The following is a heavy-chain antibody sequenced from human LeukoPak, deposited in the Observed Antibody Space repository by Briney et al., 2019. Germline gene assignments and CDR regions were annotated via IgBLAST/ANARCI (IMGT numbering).Heavy chain of an antibody. Sequence: GGSLRLSCAVSGFTFSNAWMSWVRQAPGKGLEWVGRIKKKSDGGTTDYAAPVKGRFTISRDDSKNTLYLQMNSLKTEDTAVYYCTTYDSSGYFYFDYWGQGTLVTVSS. J-gene: IGHJ4*02. D-gene: IGHD3-22*01. CDR1: GFTFSNAW. CDR2: IKKKSDGGTT. V-gene: IGHV3-15*01. CDR3: TTYDSSGYFYFDY.